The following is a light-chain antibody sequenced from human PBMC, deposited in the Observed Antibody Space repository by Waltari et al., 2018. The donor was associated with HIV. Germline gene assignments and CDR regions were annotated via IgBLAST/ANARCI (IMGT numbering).Light chain of an antibody. Sequence: QSALTQPASVSGSLGQSIPIPCIRTSTDIATPVSWYQHHPDNAPRLVIYDANTRPSGIPLRFSGSKSGNTASLTISGLQAEDEADYYCASYTRTSTVVFGGGTKVTVL. CDR2: DAN. V-gene: IGLV2-14*01. CDR1: STDIATP. CDR3: ASYTRTSTVV. J-gene: IGLJ3*02.